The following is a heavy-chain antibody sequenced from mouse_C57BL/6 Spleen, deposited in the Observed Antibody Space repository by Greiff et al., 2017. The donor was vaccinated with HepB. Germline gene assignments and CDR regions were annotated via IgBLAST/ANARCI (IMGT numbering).Heavy chain of an antibody. Sequence: EVQRVESEGGLVQPGSSMKLSCTASGFTFSDYYMAWVRQVPEKGLEWVANINYDGSSTYYLDSLKSRFIISRDNEKNILYLQMSSLKSEDTATYYCARDRGGVFAYWGQGTLVTVSA. V-gene: IGHV5-16*01. CDR1: GFTFSDYY. CDR3: ARDRGGVFAY. D-gene: IGHD3-3*01. CDR2: INYDGSST. J-gene: IGHJ3*01.